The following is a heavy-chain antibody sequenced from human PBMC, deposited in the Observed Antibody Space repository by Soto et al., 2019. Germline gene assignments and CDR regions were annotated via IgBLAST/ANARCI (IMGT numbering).Heavy chain of an antibody. V-gene: IGHV1-69*06. J-gene: IGHJ4*02. D-gene: IGHD2-15*01. CDR1: GGTFSSYA. Sequence: QVQLVQSGAEVKKPGSSVKVSCKASGGTFSSYAISWVRQAPGQGLEWMGGIIPIFGTANYAQKFQGRVTITADKSTSTAYMELSSLRSEDTAVYYCARAPSDLGDCSGGSCPTNDYRGQGTLVTVSS. CDR2: IIPIFGTA. CDR3: ARAPSDLGDCSGGSCPTNDY.